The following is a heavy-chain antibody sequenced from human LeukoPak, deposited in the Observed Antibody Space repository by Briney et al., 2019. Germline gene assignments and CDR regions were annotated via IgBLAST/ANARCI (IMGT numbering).Heavy chain of an antibody. J-gene: IGHJ4*02. CDR1: GGSISSYY. CDR3: AREEAAGTIDY. CDR2: IYYSGST. D-gene: IGHD6-13*01. V-gene: IGHV4-59*01. Sequence: PSETLSLTCTVSGGSISSYYWSWIRQPPGKGLEWIGYIYYSGSTNYNPSLKSRVTISVDTSKNQFPLKLSSVTAADTAVYYCAREEAAGTIDYWGQGTLVTVSS.